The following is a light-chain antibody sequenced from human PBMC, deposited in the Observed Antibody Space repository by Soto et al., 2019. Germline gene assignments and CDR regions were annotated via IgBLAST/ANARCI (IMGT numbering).Light chain of an antibody. J-gene: IGLJ2*01. CDR1: SSNIGAGYN. Sequence: QSVLTQPPSASGAPGQRVTISCTGSSSNIGAGYNVHWYQQLPGTAPKLLIYVNSNRPSGVPDRFSGSKSGTSASLAITGLQAEDEADYYCQSYDSSLSGVVFGGGTQLTVL. CDR3: QSYDSSLSGVV. CDR2: VNS. V-gene: IGLV1-40*01.